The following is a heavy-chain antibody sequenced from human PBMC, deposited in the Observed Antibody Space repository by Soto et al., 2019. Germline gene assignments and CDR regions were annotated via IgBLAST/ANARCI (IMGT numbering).Heavy chain of an antibody. V-gene: IGHV1-18*01. CDR1: GYTFTSYG. CDR2: ISAYNGNT. J-gene: IGHJ4*02. D-gene: IGHD3-22*01. Sequence: EASLKVSCKASGYTFTSYGISWVRQAPGQGLEWMGWISAYNGNTNYAQKLQGRVTMTTDTSTSTAYMELRSLRSDDTAVYYCARDTYYYDSSGYNPGTHFDYWGQGTLVTVSS. CDR3: ARDTYYYDSSGYNPGTHFDY.